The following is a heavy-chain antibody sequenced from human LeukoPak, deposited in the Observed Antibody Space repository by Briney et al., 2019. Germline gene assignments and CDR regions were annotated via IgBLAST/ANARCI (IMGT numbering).Heavy chain of an antibody. CDR1: GYTLTSYD. J-gene: IGHJ4*02. CDR2: MNPNSGRT. Sequence: ASVKVSCKASGYTLTSYDINWVRQGTGQGLEWMGWMNPNSGRTGYAQNFQGRITITRNTSISTAYMELSSLRSEDTAVYYCTRETSSRYFDYWGQGTLVTVSS. CDR3: TRETSSRYFDY. V-gene: IGHV1-8*01.